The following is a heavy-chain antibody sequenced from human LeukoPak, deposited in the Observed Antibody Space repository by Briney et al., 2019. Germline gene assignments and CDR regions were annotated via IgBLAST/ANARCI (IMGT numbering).Heavy chain of an antibody. D-gene: IGHD3-10*01. CDR3: ARRPPMVRGFVWFDP. V-gene: IGHV3-48*02. CDR1: GFTFSSYT. CDR2: ISSGSSTT. J-gene: IGHJ5*02. Sequence: GGSLRLSCAASGFTFSSYTMNWVRQAPGKGLEWVSYISSGSSTTYYADSVKGRFTISRDNAKNSLYLQMNSLRDEDTAVYYCARRPPMVRGFVWFDPWGQGTLVTVSS.